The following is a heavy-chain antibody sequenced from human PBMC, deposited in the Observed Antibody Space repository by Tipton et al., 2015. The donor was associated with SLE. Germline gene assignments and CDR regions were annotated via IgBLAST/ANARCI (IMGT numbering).Heavy chain of an antibody. D-gene: IGHD3-22*01. CDR3: ARYYYDSSGYYFDY. J-gene: IGHJ4*02. CDR2: IYYSGST. Sequence: TLSLTCTVSGDSISSGDYYWSWIRQHPGKGPEWLGYIYYSGSTNYNPSLKSRVTISVDTSKNQFSLKMSSVTAADTAVYYCARYYYDSSGYYFDYWGQGTLVTVSS. V-gene: IGHV4-61*08. CDR1: GDSISSGDYY.